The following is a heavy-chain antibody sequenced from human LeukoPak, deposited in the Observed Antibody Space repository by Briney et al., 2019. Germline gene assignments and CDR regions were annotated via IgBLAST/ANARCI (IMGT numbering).Heavy chain of an antibody. CDR1: GGSISSYY. Sequence: SETLSLTCTVSGGSISSYYWSWIRQPPGKGLEWIGSIYYSGSTYYSPSLKSRVTISVDTSKNQFSLKLSSVTAADTAVYYCARRDGYSSGWYDTYFDYWGQGTLVTVSS. V-gene: IGHV4-39*01. CDR3: ARRDGYSSGWYDTYFDY. CDR2: IYYSGST. D-gene: IGHD6-19*01. J-gene: IGHJ4*02.